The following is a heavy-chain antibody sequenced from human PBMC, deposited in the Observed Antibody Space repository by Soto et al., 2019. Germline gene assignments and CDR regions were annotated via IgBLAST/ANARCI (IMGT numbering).Heavy chain of an antibody. V-gene: IGHV4-30-4*01. D-gene: IGHD6-6*01. CDR2: TQYSGST. CDR1: GASISSDDYY. Sequence: SETLSLTCTVSGASISSDDYYWAWIRQPPGKGLEWIGNTQYSGSTYYNPSLNSRITISLDTSRNQFSLRLSSVTAADTAMYSCLSGAAPRPARFGPDPWGPGTTVTVSS. CDR3: LSGAAPRPARFGPDP. J-gene: IGHJ6*02.